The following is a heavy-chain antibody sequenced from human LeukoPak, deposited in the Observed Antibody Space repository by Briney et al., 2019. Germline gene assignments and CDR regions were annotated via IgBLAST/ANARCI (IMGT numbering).Heavy chain of an antibody. Sequence: GGSLRLSCAASGFTFDDYAMHWVRQAPGKGLEWVSGISWNSGSIGYADSVKGRFTISRDNAKNSLYLQMNSLRAEDTALYYCAKASLGYCSGGSCFFDYWGQGTLITVSS. CDR3: AKASLGYCSGGSCFFDY. V-gene: IGHV3-9*01. CDR1: GFTFDDYA. CDR2: ISWNSGSI. D-gene: IGHD2-15*01. J-gene: IGHJ4*02.